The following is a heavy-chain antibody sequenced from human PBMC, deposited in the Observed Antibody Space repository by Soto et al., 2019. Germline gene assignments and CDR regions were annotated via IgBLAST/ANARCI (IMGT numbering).Heavy chain of an antibody. Sequence: QLQLQESGPGLVKPSETLSLTCTVSGGSISSSSYYWGWIRQPPGKGLEWIGSIYYSGSTYYNPSTKSRVTISVDTSKNRCSLKLSSVTAADTAVYYCATRSGAADAFDIWGQGTMVTVSS. J-gene: IGHJ3*02. CDR1: GGSISSSSYY. CDR3: ATRSGAADAFDI. CDR2: IYYSGST. D-gene: IGHD1-26*01. V-gene: IGHV4-39*01.